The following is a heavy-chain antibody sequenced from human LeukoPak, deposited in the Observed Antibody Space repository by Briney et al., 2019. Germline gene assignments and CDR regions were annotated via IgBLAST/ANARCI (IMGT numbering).Heavy chain of an antibody. V-gene: IGHV4-59*08. CDR1: GGSISSYY. Sequence: PSETLSLTCTVSGGSISSYYWSWIRQPPGKGLEWIGYIYYSGSTNYNPSLKSRVTISVDTSKNQFSLKLSSVTAADTAVYYCARHEWGAAVNFDYWGQGTLVTVSS. J-gene: IGHJ4*02. D-gene: IGHD6-13*01. CDR3: ARHEWGAAVNFDY. CDR2: IYYSGST.